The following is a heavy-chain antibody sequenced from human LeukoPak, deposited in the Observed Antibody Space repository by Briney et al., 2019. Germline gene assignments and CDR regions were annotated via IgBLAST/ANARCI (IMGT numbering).Heavy chain of an antibody. V-gene: IGHV3-48*03. D-gene: IGHD3-10*02. CDR1: GFTFSSYE. Sequence: GGSLRLSCAASGFTFSSYEMNWVRQAPGKGLGWVSYISSIGSTIYYGDSVKGRFTISRDNAKNSLYLQMNSLRAEDTAVYYCAELGITMIGGVWGKGTTVTISS. J-gene: IGHJ6*04. CDR2: ISSIGSTI. CDR3: AELGITMIGGV.